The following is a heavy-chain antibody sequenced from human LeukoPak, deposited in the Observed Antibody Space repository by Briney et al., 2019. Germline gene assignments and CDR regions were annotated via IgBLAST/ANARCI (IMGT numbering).Heavy chain of an antibody. Sequence: SETLSLTCTVSGGSISSSSYYWGWIRQPPGKGLEWIGSIYYSGSTYYNPSLKSRVTISVDTSKNQFSLKLSSVTAADTAVYYCARGDPFRAGWFDPWGQGTLVTVSS. CDR2: IYYSGST. CDR3: ARGDPFRAGWFDP. CDR1: GGSISSSSYY. D-gene: IGHD6-13*01. V-gene: IGHV4-39*07. J-gene: IGHJ5*02.